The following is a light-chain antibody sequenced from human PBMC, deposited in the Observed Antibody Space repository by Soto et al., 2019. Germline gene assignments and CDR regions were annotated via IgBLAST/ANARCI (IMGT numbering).Light chain of an antibody. CDR3: QQTYDTPLT. V-gene: IGKV1-39*01. Sequence: DIQMTQSPSSLSASVGDRVTITCRASQSISSYLNWYQQKPGKAPKLLIYDASRLQSGVSSRFSGSGSGADFTLTISSLQPEDFATYYCQQTYDTPLTFGQGTRLEIK. J-gene: IGKJ5*01. CDR2: DAS. CDR1: QSISSY.